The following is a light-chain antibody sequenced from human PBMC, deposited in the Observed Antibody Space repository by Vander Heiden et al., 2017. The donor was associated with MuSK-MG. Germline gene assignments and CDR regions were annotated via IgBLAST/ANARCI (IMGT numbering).Light chain of an antibody. CDR3: QQVNSYPIT. CDR2: DAS. Sequence: AIQLTQSPSSLSASVGDRVTITCRASQGVSSALAWYQQKPGKHPKLLIYDASTLDSGAPSRFSGSGSGTDFTLAISSLQPEDFATYFCQQVNSYPITFGQGTRLEIK. V-gene: IGKV1-13*02. J-gene: IGKJ5*01. CDR1: QGVSSA.